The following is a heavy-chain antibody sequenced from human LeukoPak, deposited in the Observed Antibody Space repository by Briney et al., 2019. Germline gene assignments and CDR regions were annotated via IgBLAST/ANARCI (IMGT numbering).Heavy chain of an antibody. Sequence: PSETLSLTCAVYGGSFSGYYWSWLRDPPGKGLEWIGEINHSGSTNYNQPLKSRVTLSLDTSKKQFSLKRSSVTAPRTAVYYCARDGLYKSNPVYRWFDPWGQGTLVTVSS. J-gene: IGHJ5*02. D-gene: IGHD1-20*01. CDR2: INHSGST. V-gene: IGHV4-34*01. CDR3: ARDGLYKSNPVYRWFDP. CDR1: GGSFSGYY.